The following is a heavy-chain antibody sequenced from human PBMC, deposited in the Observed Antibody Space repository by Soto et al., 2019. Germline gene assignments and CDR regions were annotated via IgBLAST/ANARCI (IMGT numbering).Heavy chain of an antibody. J-gene: IGHJ4*02. CDR1: GYSFTSYW. CDR3: ARHYYDSSNYGAF. CDR2: IDPSDSYT. V-gene: IGHV5-10-1*01. Sequence: GESLKISCQGSGYSFTSYWISWVRQMPGKGLEWMGRIDPSDSYTTYSPSFQGHVTISADKSISTAYLQWSSLKASDTATYYCARHYYDSSNYGAFWGQGTLVTVSS. D-gene: IGHD3-22*01.